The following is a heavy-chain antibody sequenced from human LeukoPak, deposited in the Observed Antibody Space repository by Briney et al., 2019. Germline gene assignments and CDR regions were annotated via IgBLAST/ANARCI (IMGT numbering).Heavy chain of an antibody. D-gene: IGHD2-2*01. J-gene: IGHJ6*02. CDR2: INHSGST. CDR3: ARGRCSSTSCYRSRTYYYYYGMDV. CDR1: GGSFSGYY. Sequence: SETLSLTCAVYGGSFSGYYWSRIRQPPGKGLEWIGEINHSGSTNYNPSLKSRVTISVDTSKNQFSLKLSSVTAADTAVYYCARGRCSSTSCYRSRTYYYYYGMDVWGQGTTVTVSS. V-gene: IGHV4-34*01.